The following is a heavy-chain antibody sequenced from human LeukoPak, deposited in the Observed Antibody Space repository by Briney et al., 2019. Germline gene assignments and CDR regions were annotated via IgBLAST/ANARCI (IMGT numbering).Heavy chain of an antibody. CDR2: IIPIFGTA. CDR1: GGTFSSYA. J-gene: IGHJ4*02. CDR3: AGEVPYGSGSYHYYFYY. Sequence: ASVKVSCKASGGTFSSYAISWVRQAPGQGLEWMGGIIPIFGTANYAQKFQGRVTITADESTSTAYMELSSLRSEDTAVYYCAGEVPYGSGSYHYYFYYWGQGTLVTVSS. V-gene: IGHV1-69*13. D-gene: IGHD3-10*01.